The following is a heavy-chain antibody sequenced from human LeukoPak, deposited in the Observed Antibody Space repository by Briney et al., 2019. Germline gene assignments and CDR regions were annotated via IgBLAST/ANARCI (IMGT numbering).Heavy chain of an antibody. CDR1: GGSFSGYY. D-gene: IGHD6-13*01. CDR2: INHSGST. Sequence: SETLSLTCAVYGGSFSGYYWSWIRQPPGKGLEWIGEINHSGSTNYNPSLKSRVTISVDTSKNQFSLKLSSVTAADTAVYYCARDRIIAAAGFDYWGQGTLVTVSS. J-gene: IGHJ4*02. CDR3: ARDRIIAAAGFDY. V-gene: IGHV4-34*01.